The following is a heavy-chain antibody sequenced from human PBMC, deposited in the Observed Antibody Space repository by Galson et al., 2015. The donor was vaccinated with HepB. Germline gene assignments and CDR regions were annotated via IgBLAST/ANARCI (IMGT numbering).Heavy chain of an antibody. V-gene: IGHV1-2*06. CDR2: INPNSGGT. D-gene: IGHD6-13*01. Sequence: SVKVSCKASGYTFTSYYMHWVRQAPGQGLEWMGRINPNSGGTNYAQKFQGRVTMTRDTSISTAYMELSRLRSDDTAVYYCARSRVAAAGTFPLAYWGQGTLVTVSS. CDR1: GYTFTSYY. J-gene: IGHJ4*02. CDR3: ARSRVAAAGTFPLAY.